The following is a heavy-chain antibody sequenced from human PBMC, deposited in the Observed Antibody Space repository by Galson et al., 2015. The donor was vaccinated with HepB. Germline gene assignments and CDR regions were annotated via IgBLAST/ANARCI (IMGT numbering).Heavy chain of an antibody. CDR1: GFTFRSYA. Sequence: SLRLSCAASGFTFRSYAMAWVRQVAGKGLEWMAFTSHDGDKNYYADSVKGRFTISRDNSKSTLYVEMNNLRPDDTATYFCVTPMNRWQFAFDHWGLGALVTVSS. D-gene: IGHD3-22*01. CDR3: VTPMNRWQFAFDH. V-gene: IGHV3-30-3*01. CDR2: TSHDGDKN. J-gene: IGHJ4*02.